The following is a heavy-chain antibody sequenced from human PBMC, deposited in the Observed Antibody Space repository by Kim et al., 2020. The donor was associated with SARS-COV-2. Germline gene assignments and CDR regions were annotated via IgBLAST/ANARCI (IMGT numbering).Heavy chain of an antibody. V-gene: IGHV4-39*01. CDR3: ARHYGWEHPTLDD. Sequence: YTPPLQSRGPMSVDTSKNQFSLKLSSVTAADTAVYYCARHYGWEHPTLDDWGQGTLVTVSS. J-gene: IGHJ4*02. D-gene: IGHD1-26*01.